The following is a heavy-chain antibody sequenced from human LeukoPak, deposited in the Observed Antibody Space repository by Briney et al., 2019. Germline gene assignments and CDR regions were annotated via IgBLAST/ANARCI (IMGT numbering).Heavy chain of an antibody. CDR1: GGSISSGGYS. CDR3: ARDPNWGWAFDI. CDR2: IYHSGST. V-gene: IGHV4-30-2*01. J-gene: IGHJ3*02. Sequence: PSETLSLTCAVSGGSISSGGYSWSWIRQPPGKGLEWIGYIYHSGSTYYNPSLKSRVTISVDTSKNQFSLKLSSVTAADTAVYYCARDPNWGWAFDIWGQGTMVTVSS. D-gene: IGHD7-27*01.